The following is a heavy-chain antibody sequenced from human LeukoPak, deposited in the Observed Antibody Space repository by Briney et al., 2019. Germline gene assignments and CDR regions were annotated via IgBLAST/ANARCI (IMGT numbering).Heavy chain of an antibody. CDR3: ARIGEKNCSGGSCYGNHDAFDI. CDR2: IYKRVST. Sequence: SETLSLTCTVVSGSIGSSYWRWVRQPPGGGREWIGYIYKRVSTNYNPSFESGVPISVDKSKNQFSLKLSAVTATDTPWFNCARIGEKNCSGGSCYGNHDAFDIWGQGTMVTVSS. J-gene: IGHJ3*02. D-gene: IGHD2-15*01. CDR1: SGSIGSSY. V-gene: IGHV4-59*01.